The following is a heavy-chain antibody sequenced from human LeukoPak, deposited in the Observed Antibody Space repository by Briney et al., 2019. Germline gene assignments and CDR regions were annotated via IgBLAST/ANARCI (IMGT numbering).Heavy chain of an antibody. CDR2: ISGSGGST. Sequence: GGSLRLSCAASGFAFSSYAMSWVRQAPGKWLEWVSAISGSGGSTYYADSVKGRFTISRDNSKNTLYLQMNSLRAEDTAVYYCARNRPDTYYYYYMDVWGKGTTVTVSS. CDR1: GFAFSSYA. V-gene: IGHV3-23*01. D-gene: IGHD5-18*01. J-gene: IGHJ6*03. CDR3: ARNRPDTYYYYYMDV.